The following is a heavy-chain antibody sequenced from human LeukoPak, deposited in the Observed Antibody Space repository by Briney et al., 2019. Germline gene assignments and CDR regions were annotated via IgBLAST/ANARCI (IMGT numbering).Heavy chain of an antibody. CDR1: GFTFSDYH. V-gene: IGHV3-11*06. D-gene: IGHD3-10*01. CDR3: TRDRRRAMFRGVEGVDY. CDR2: ISSSSSVT. Sequence: GGSLRLSCAASGFTFSDYHMSWIRQAPGKGLEWVSYISSSSSVTNYADSVKGRFTISRDNAKYSLFLQMNSLRAEDTAVYYCTRDRRRAMFRGVEGVDYWGQGTLVTVSS. J-gene: IGHJ4*02.